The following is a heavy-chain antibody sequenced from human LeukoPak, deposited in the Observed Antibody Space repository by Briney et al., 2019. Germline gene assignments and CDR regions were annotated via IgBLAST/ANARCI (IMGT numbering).Heavy chain of an antibody. CDR1: GFTFDDYA. V-gene: IGHV3-9*03. J-gene: IGHJ3*02. Sequence: GGSLRLSCAASGFTFDDYAMHWVRQAPGKGLEWVSGISWNSGSIGYADSVKGRFTISRDNAKNSLYLQIYSLRAEDMALYYCAKALKYYYDSSGYYSEAFDIWGQGTMVTVSS. CDR3: AKALKYYYDSSGYYSEAFDI. D-gene: IGHD3-22*01. CDR2: ISWNSGSI.